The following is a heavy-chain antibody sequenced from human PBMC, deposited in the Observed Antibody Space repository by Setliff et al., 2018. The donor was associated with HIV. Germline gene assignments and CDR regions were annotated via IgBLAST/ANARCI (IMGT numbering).Heavy chain of an antibody. CDR3: ARTRGYSYGTLAGFDY. D-gene: IGHD5-18*01. Sequence: SETLSLTCTVSGDSISSSYYWTWIRQPPGKGLEWIGYIYTSGSTNYNPSLESRVAMSVDTSKQQFSLEVSSVTAADTAVYYCARTRGYSYGTLAGFDYWGRGSQVTVSS. CDR1: GDSISSSYY. V-gene: IGHV4-59*01. CDR2: IYTSGST. J-gene: IGHJ4*01.